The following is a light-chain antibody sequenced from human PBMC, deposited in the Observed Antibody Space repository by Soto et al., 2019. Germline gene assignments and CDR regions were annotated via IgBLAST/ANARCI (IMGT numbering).Light chain of an antibody. Sequence: EIVLTQSPGTLSLSPGERATLSCRAIQSVTNSFLAWYQQKPGQAPRLVIYRASRRATGIPDRFTGSGSGTDFTLTISRLEPEDVAMYYCQQYVSSPWAFGQGTKVDIK. CDR2: RAS. V-gene: IGKV3-20*01. CDR3: QQYVSSPWA. CDR1: QSVTNSF. J-gene: IGKJ1*01.